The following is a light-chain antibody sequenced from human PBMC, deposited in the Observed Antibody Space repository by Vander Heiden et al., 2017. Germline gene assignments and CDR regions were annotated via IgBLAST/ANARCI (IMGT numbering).Light chain of an antibody. J-gene: IGLJ3*02. CDR1: SSDVGNYNY. Sequence: QSALTQPASVSGSPAQSITISCTGTSSDVGNYNYVSWYRQHPDKAPKLLIYDVTNRPSGVSYRFSSSKSGNTASLTISGLQPEDEANYYCSSYSTTSAYVVFGGGTKLTV. V-gene: IGLV2-14*03. CDR3: SSYSTTSAYVV. CDR2: DVT.